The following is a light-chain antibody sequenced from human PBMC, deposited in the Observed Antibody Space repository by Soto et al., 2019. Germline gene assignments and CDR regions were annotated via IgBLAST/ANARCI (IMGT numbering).Light chain of an antibody. CDR2: GAS. CDR3: QQSHTTLFT. CDR1: QSISTN. V-gene: IGKV1-39*01. Sequence: DLQMTQSPSSLSASVGERVTITCRASQSISTNSNWYQQKPGKAPKLLISGASALQGGVSSRFSGSGSGTGFTLTISSLQPEDSATYFCQQSHTTLFTFGPGTTVDLK. J-gene: IGKJ3*01.